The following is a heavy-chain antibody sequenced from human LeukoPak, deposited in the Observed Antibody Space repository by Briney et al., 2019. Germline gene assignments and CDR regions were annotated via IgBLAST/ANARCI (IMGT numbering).Heavy chain of an antibody. Sequence: PEGSLRLSCAASGFTFSNYEMHWVRQAPGKGLEWLSYISSVGSNIYYADSVKGRFTISRDNAKNSLYLQMDSLRAEDTAVYYCARSGLPFLADYWGQGTLVSVSS. CDR3: ARSGLPFLADY. V-gene: IGHV3-48*03. CDR1: GFTFSNYE. CDR2: ISSVGSNI. J-gene: IGHJ4*02. D-gene: IGHD4-11*01.